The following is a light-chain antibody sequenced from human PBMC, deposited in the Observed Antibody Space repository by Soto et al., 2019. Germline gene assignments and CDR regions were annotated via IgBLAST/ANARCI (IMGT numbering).Light chain of an antibody. CDR1: QSVTSSY. CDR2: AAS. Sequence: DIVLTQSPGTLSLSPGERATLSCRASQSVTSSYLAWYQQKLGQAPRLLIYAASSRATGIPDRFSGSGSGTDFTLTISRLEPEDFAVYYCQQYNYYSTFGPGTKVEIK. V-gene: IGKV3-20*01. CDR3: QQYNYYST. J-gene: IGKJ1*01.